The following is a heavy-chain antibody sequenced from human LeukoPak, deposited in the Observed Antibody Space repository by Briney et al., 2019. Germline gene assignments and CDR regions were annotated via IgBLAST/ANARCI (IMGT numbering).Heavy chain of an antibody. CDR1: GGSSSSSNW. CDR2: IDHSGRT. J-gene: IGHJ6*01. CDR3: ASKGYYYYGMDV. Sequence: SGTLSLTCAVSGGSSSSSNWWNWVRQPPGKGLEWIGEIDHSGRTNYNPSLKSRVTISVDKSKNQISLKLSSVTAADTAVYYCASKGYYYYGMDVWGQGTTVTVSS. V-gene: IGHV4-4*02.